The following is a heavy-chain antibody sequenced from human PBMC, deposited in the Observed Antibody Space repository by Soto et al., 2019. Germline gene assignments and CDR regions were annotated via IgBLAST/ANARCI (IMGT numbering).Heavy chain of an antibody. CDR2: ISGSAGET. CDR1: GFTFSDYA. Sequence: EVQLLESGGGLLQPGGSLRLSCAVSGFTFSDYAMSWVRQAPGKGLEWVSAISGSAGETYYADSVKGRFTISRDNSKNTLYLQKDSMRAEDTAVYYCAIDTSYQRLWLQAPSGHQSFDSWGQGTLVTVSS. CDR3: AIDTSYQRLWLQAPSGHQSFDS. J-gene: IGHJ4*02. D-gene: IGHD2-2*01. V-gene: IGHV3-23*01.